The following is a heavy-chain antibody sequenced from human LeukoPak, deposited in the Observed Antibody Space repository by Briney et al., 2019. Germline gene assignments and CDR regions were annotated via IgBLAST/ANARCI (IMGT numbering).Heavy chain of an antibody. V-gene: IGHV1-18*01. D-gene: IGHD3-3*01. CDR2: ISAYNGNT. CDR3: ARHYDFWSGYPSFDP. CDR1: GYTFTSYG. Sequence: GASVKVSCKASGYTFTSYGISWVRQAPGQGLEWMGWISAYNGNTNYAQKLQGRVTMTTDTSTSTAYMELRSLRSDDTAVYYCARHYDFWSGYPSFDPWGQGTLVTVSS. J-gene: IGHJ5*02.